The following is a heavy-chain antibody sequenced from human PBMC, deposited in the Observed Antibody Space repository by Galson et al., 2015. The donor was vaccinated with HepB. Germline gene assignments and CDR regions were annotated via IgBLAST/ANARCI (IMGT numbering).Heavy chain of an antibody. D-gene: IGHD2-2*02. V-gene: IGHV3-30-3*01. Sequence: SLRLSCAASGFTFSDYAVHWVRQAPGKGLEWVAVISYDGSNIYYADSVKGRFTISRDNSKNTLYLQMSSLRAEDTAVYYCARDPVIVPASIWGAFDYWGQGTLVTVSS. CDR3: ARDPVIVPASIWGAFDY. CDR1: GFTFSDYA. J-gene: IGHJ4*02. CDR2: ISYDGSNI.